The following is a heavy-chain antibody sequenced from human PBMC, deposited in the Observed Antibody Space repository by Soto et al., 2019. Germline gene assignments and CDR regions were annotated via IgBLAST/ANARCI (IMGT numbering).Heavy chain of an antibody. CDR2: IIPIFGTA. Sequence: SVKVSCKASGGTFSSYAISWVRQAPGQGLEWMGGIIPIFGTANYAQKFQGRVTITADESTSTAYMELSSLRSEDTAVYYCANLWDYYDSSGYYGEYYFDYWGQGTLVPVSS. CDR1: GGTFSSYA. CDR3: ANLWDYYDSSGYYGEYYFDY. D-gene: IGHD3-22*01. J-gene: IGHJ4*02. V-gene: IGHV1-69*13.